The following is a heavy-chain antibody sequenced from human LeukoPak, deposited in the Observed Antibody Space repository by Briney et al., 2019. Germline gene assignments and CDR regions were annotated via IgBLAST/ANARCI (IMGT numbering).Heavy chain of an antibody. V-gene: IGHV3-21*01. CDR3: ARDPFYDY. CDR2: ISSGSSYI. J-gene: IGHJ4*02. Sequence: GGSLRLSCAASGFTFSSYTMCWVRQAPGKGLEWVASISSGSSYIYYADSLKGRFTISRDNAKNSLYLQMNSLRDEDTAVYYCARDPFYDYWGQGTLVTVSS. D-gene: IGHD2/OR15-2a*01. CDR1: GFTFSSYT.